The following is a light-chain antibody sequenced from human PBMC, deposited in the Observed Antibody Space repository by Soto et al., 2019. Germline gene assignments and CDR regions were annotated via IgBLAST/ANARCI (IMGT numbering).Light chain of an antibody. J-gene: IGKJ4*01. V-gene: IGKV3-11*01. CDR1: QSVSSY. Sequence: EIVLTQSPATLSLSPGARATLSCRASQSVSSYLAWYQQKPGQAPRLLIYDASNRATGIPAKFSGSGSATDFTLTIRSLAPEDFAVYYCQQRSNWPQLTFGGGTKVEIK. CDR2: DAS. CDR3: QQRSNWPQLT.